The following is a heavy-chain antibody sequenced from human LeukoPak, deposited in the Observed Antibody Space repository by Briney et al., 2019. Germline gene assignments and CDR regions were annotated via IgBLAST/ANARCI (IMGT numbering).Heavy chain of an antibody. J-gene: IGHJ4*02. V-gene: IGHV4-61*02. CDR1: GGSISSGSYY. CDR2: IYTSGST. D-gene: IGHD3-10*01. CDR3: ARGWFGELFRFDY. Sequence: SETLSLTCTVSGGSISSGSYYWSWIRQPAGKGLEWIGRIYTSGSTNYNPSLKSRVTISVDTSKNQFSLKLSSVTAADTAVYYCARGWFGELFRFDYWGQGTLVTVSS.